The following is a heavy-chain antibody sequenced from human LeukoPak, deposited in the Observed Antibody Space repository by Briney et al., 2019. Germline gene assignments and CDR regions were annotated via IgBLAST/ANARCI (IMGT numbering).Heavy chain of an antibody. CDR3: ARADIAAAGTDAFDI. CDR2: IYYSGST. CDR1: GGSISSYY. J-gene: IGHJ3*02. D-gene: IGHD6-13*01. Sequence: SETLSLTCTVSGGSISSYYWSWIRQPPGKGLERIGYIYYSGSTNYNPSLKSRVTISVDTSKNQFSLKLSSVTAADTAVYYCARADIAAAGTDAFDIWGQGTMVTVSS. V-gene: IGHV4-59*01.